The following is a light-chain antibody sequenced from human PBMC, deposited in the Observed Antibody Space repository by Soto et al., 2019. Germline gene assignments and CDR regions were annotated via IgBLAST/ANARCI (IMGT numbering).Light chain of an antibody. CDR1: NSDVGSYNL. CDR2: EVS. Sequence: QSALTQPASVSGSPGQSITISCTGTNSDVGSYNLVSWYQQHPGKAPKLMIYEVSKRPSGVSNRFSGPKSGNTASLTNSGLLGEDEADYYCCSYAGSSTVVFGGGTKVTVL. CDR3: CSYAGSSTVV. V-gene: IGLV2-23*02. J-gene: IGLJ2*01.